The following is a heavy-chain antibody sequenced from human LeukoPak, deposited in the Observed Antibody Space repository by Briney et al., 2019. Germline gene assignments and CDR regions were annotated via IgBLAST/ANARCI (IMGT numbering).Heavy chain of an antibody. D-gene: IGHD5-18*01. J-gene: IGHJ5*02. CDR1: GGTFSSYA. CDR3: ARDRGSGYSYGCSFDP. V-gene: IGHV1-69*04. CDR2: IIPILGIA. Sequence: SVKVSCKASGGTFSSYAISWVRQAPGQGLEWMGRIIPILGIANYAQKFQGRVTITADKSTSTAYMELSSLRSEDTAVYYCARDRGSGYSYGCSFDPWGQGTLVTVSS.